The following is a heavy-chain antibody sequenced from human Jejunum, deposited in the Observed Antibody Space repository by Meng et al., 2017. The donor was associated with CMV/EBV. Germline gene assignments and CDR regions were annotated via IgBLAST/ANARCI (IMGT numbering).Heavy chain of an antibody. CDR3: ARVEVGITSGDY. CDR1: GYTFTNYG. V-gene: IGHV1-18*01. J-gene: IGHJ4*02. Sequence: QAQLVQSGGEGKKPGASLKVSCKASGYTFTNYGITWVRQAPGQGLEWMGWISAYNGNTNYAQTLQGRLTMTTDTSTSTAYMELRSLRSDDTAVYYCARVEVGITSGDYWGQGTLVTVSS. D-gene: IGHD1-26*01. CDR2: ISAYNGNT.